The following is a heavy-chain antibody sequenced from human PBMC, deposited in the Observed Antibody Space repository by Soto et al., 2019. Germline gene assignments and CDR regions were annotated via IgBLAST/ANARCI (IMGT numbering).Heavy chain of an antibody. CDR1: GYTFTSYA. D-gene: IGHD3-10*01. CDR3: ARDGFRLWFGELRANWFDP. Sequence: GASVKVSCKASGYTFTSYAMHWVRQAPGQRLEWMGWINAGNGNTKYSQKFQGRVTITRDTSASTAYMELSSLRSEDTAVYYCARDGFRLWFGELRANWFDPWGQGTLVTVSS. J-gene: IGHJ5*02. V-gene: IGHV1-3*01. CDR2: INAGNGNT.